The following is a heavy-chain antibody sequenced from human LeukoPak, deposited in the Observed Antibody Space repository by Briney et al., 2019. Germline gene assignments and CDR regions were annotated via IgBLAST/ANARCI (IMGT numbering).Heavy chain of an antibody. V-gene: IGHV1-2*02. J-gene: IGHJ4*01. CDR1: GYSFTSYD. CDR2: INPNSGGT. Sequence: ASVKVSCKADGYSFTSYDLNWVRQAPGQGLEWMGWINPNSGGTNYAQKFQGRVTMTRDTSISTAYMELSRLRSDDTAVYYCARVYYGSGSGYYFDYWGHGTLVTVSS. D-gene: IGHD3-10*01. CDR3: ARVYYGSGSGYYFDY.